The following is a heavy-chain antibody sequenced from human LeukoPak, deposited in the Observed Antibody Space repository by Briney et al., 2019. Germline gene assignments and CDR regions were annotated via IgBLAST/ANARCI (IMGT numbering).Heavy chain of an antibody. CDR2: SSGSGGST. Sequence: GASLRLSCAASGFTFSSYAMSWVRQAPGKGLEWVSASSGSGGSTYYADSVKGRFTISRDNSKNTLYLQMNSLRAEDTAVYYCAKKSGVWLSYFDYWGQGTLVTVSS. V-gene: IGHV3-23*01. CDR3: AKKSGVWLSYFDY. CDR1: GFTFSSYA. D-gene: IGHD2-8*02. J-gene: IGHJ4*02.